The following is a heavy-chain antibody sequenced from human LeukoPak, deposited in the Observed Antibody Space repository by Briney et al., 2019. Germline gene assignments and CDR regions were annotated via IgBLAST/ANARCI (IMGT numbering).Heavy chain of an antibody. CDR1: GGSISSGSYY. CDR3: ANSIDFDYGDYYFDY. CDR2: IYTSEST. J-gene: IGHJ4*02. D-gene: IGHD4-17*01. V-gene: IGHV4-61*02. Sequence: SETLSLTCTVSGGSISSGSYYWSGIRQPAGKGLEWIGRIYTSESTNYNPSLKSRVTISLDTSKNQFSLKLSSVTAADTAVYYCANSIDFDYGDYYFDYWGQGALVTISS.